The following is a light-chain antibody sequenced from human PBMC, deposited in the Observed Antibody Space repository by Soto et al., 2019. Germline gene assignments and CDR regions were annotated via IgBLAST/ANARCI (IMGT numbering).Light chain of an antibody. CDR1: QSISNW. V-gene: IGKV1-5*01. J-gene: IGKJ2*01. Sequence: DIQMTQSPSTLSASAGERVTTTSLASQSISNWLACYQQKPGKAPKLLIYDASNLEGGVPSRVSGSGSGTAFALSISSLQPDDLATYYWQHSNHYPYTFGKETRLEIK. CDR2: DAS. CDR3: QHSNHYPYT.